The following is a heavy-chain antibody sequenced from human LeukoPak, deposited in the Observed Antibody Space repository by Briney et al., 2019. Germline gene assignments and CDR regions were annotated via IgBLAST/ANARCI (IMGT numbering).Heavy chain of an antibody. CDR3: TTFYSRLTDY. CDR1: GFTFNSYW. V-gene: IGHV3-7*05. Sequence: GGSLRLSCAASGFTFNSYWISWVRQALGKGLEWLANINQDGSEEYYVDSVKGRFTISRDNAKNSLYLHMNSLRAEDTAVYYCTTFYSRLTDYWGQGTLVTVSS. D-gene: IGHD2/OR15-2a*01. J-gene: IGHJ4*02. CDR2: INQDGSEE.